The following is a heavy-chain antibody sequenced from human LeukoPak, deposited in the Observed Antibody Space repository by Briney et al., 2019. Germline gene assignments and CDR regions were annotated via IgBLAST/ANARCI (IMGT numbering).Heavy chain of an antibody. CDR2: AYYRSKWYN. J-gene: IGHJ4*02. CDR1: GDSVSSNSGA. Sequence: SQTLSLTCAISGDSVSSNSGAWNWIRQSPTRGLEWLGRAYYRSKWYNDYAVSVKSRITINPDTSKNQFSLQLNSVTPEDTAVYYCASRSAVAVEFDYWGQGSVVTVSS. CDR3: ASRSAVAVEFDY. D-gene: IGHD6-19*01. V-gene: IGHV6-1*01.